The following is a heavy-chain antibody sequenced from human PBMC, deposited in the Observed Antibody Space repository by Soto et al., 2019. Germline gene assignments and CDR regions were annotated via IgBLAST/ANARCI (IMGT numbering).Heavy chain of an antibody. D-gene: IGHD6-13*01. CDR2: ISGSGGST. J-gene: IGHJ4*02. CDR1: GFTFSNYA. CDR3: AKDQGSSWYEIDY. V-gene: IGHV3-23*01. Sequence: GGSLRLSCAASGFTFSNYAVTWVRQAPGKGLEWVSTISGSGGSTYYAESVKGRFTISRDNSKNTLYLQMKSLRAEDTAVYYCAKDQGSSWYEIDYWGQGTLVTVSS.